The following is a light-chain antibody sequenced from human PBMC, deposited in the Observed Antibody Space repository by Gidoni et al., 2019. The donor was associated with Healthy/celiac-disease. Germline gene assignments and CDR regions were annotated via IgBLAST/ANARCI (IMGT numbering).Light chain of an antibody. V-gene: IGKV3-15*01. CDR2: GAS. Sequence: EIVMTQSPATLSVSPGERATLSCRASQSVSSNLAWYQQKPGQAPRLLIYGASTRATGIPARFSGSGSGTEFTLTISSLQSEDFAVYYCQQYNNWLHRTTFGQGTKVEIK. J-gene: IGKJ1*01. CDR1: QSVSSN. CDR3: QQYNNWLHRTT.